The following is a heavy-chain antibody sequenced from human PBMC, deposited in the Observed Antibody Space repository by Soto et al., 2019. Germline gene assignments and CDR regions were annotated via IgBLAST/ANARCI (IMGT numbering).Heavy chain of an antibody. Sequence: PXGSLRLSCAVSGFTFSNYGMHWVRQAPGKGLEWVAVISNDGRNRYYADSVEGRFTISRDNSKNTLFMQMNSLRVEDTAVYYCAKVGGLCTSTNCFTQGRYYFEYWSQGTLVTVS. J-gene: IGHJ4*02. V-gene: IGHV3-30*18. CDR1: GFTFSNYG. CDR2: ISNDGRNR. D-gene: IGHD2-2*02. CDR3: AKVGGLCTSTNCFTQGRYYFEY.